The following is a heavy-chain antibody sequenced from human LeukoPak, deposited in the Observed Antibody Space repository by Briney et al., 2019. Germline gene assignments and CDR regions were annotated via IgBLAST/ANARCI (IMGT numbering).Heavy chain of an antibody. D-gene: IGHD3-16*01. CDR3: ARVGRVADDAFDI. CDR2: IYTSGST. CDR1: GGSISSGSYY. Sequence: SQTLSLTCTVSGGSISSGSYYWSWIRQPAGKGLEWIGRIYTSGSTNYNPSLKSRVTISVDTSKNQFSLKLSSVTAADTAVYYCARVGRVADDAFDIWGQGTMVTVSS. J-gene: IGHJ3*02. V-gene: IGHV4-61*02.